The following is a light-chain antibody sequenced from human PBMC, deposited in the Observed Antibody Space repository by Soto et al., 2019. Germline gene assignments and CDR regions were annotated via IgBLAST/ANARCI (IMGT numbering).Light chain of an antibody. V-gene: IGKV1-39*01. CDR3: QQSYSTPLT. J-gene: IGKJ4*01. CDR2: GAS. CDR1: QSISSS. Sequence: DIQMTQSPSSLSASVGDRVTITCRASQSISSSLNWYQQTPGKAPRLLIYGASSLQSGAPSRFSGSGSGTDFTLTISSLQPEDFATYYCQQSYSTPLTFGGGTKVDIK.